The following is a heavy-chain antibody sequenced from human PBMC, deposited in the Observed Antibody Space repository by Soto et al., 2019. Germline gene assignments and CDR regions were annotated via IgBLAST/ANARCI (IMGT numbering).Heavy chain of an antibody. V-gene: IGHV3-21*01. CDR3: ARGQIAARHSAFDI. CDR2: ISSSSSYI. Sequence: GGSLRLSCAASGFTFSSYSMNWVRQAPGKGLEWVSSISSSSSYIYYADSVKGRFTISRDNAKNSLYLQMNSLRAEDTAVYYCARGQIAARHSAFDIWGQGTMVTVSS. D-gene: IGHD6-6*01. CDR1: GFTFSSYS. J-gene: IGHJ3*02.